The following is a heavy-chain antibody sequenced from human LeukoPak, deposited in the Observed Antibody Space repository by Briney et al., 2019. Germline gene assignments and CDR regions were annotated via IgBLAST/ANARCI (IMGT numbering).Heavy chain of an antibody. CDR1: GFTFSSYW. CDR3: VRDYNWGFDY. CDR2: IKQDGSEK. D-gene: IGHD1-1*01. Sequence: GGSLRLSCAASGFTFSSYWMSWVRQAPGKGLEWVANIKQDGSEKYYVDSVKGRFTISRDNSKNNVYLQMHSLRVEDTSIYYCVRDYNWGFDYWGQGTVVAVSS. J-gene: IGHJ4*02. V-gene: IGHV3-7*01.